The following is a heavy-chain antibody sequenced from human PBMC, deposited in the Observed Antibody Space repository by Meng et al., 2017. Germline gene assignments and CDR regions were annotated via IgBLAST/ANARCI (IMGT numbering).Heavy chain of an antibody. CDR1: GFTFSSYG. CDR2: IWYDGSNK. J-gene: IGHJ2*01. CDR3: ARENGVRGVKLYWYFDL. D-gene: IGHD3-10*01. Sequence: GESLKISCAASGFTFSSYGVHWVRQAPGKGLEWVAVIWYDGSNKYYADSVKGRFTISRDNSKNTLYLQMNSLRAEDTAVYYCARENGVRGVKLYWYFDLWGRGTLVTVSS. V-gene: IGHV3-33*01.